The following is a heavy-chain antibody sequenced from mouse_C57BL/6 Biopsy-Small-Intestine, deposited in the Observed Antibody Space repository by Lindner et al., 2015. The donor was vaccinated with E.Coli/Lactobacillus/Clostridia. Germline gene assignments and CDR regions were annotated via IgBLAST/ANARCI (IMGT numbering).Heavy chain of an antibody. Sequence: VQLQESGPELVKPGASVKISCKASGYLFTGHYINWVKQSPEKSLEWIGEINPSTDGAIYNGKFKGKATLIADKSSKTAYMQLSSLTSEDSAVYFCARKDNSGPFAYWGQGTLVAVSA. J-gene: IGHJ3*01. V-gene: IGHV1-42*01. CDR1: GYLFTGHY. CDR2: INPSTDGA. D-gene: IGHD3-2*01. CDR3: ARKDNSGPFAY.